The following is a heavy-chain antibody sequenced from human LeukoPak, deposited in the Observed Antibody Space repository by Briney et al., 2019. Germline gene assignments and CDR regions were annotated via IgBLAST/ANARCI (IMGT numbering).Heavy chain of an antibody. D-gene: IGHD3-22*01. Sequence: GGSLRLSCAASGFTFSSDWMHWVRQAPGKGLVWVSRINTDVSSTSYADSVKGRFTISRDNAKNTLYLQMNSLRAEDTAVYYCARGVEHYDSSGLVFYYFDYWGQGTLVTVSS. CDR3: ARGVEHYDSSGLVFYYFDY. V-gene: IGHV3-74*01. J-gene: IGHJ4*02. CDR2: INTDVSST. CDR1: GFTFSSDW.